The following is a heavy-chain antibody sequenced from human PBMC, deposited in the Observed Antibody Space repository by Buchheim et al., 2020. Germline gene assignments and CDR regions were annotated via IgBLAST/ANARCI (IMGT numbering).Heavy chain of an antibody. CDR1: GFIFGSYW. Sequence: EVQLVESGGGLVQPGGSLRLSCAASGFIFGSYWMSWVRQAPGKGLEWVANIKQDGSDKYYVDSVKGRFTLSRDNDNKSLYLKMNSLRAEDTAVYYCTRDSLAGGPVLGWGNYFDYWGRGTL. V-gene: IGHV3-7*01. CDR3: TRDSLAGGPVLGWGNYFDY. CDR2: IKQDGSDK. D-gene: IGHD7-27*01. J-gene: IGHJ4*02.